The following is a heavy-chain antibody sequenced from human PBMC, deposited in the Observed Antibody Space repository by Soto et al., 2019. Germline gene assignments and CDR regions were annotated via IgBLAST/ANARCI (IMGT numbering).Heavy chain of an antibody. CDR3: ARDFGDTYGFVRSFYGMDV. CDR2: IYYSGST. Sequence: PSETLSLTCTVSGGSISSGGWSWIRQHPGRCLEWIGYIYYSGSTYYNPSLKSRVTISVDTSKNQFSLKLSSVTAADTAVYYCARDFGDTYGFVRSFYGMDVWGQGTTVTVSS. D-gene: IGHD5-18*01. CDR1: GGSISSGG. J-gene: IGHJ6*02. V-gene: IGHV4-31*03.